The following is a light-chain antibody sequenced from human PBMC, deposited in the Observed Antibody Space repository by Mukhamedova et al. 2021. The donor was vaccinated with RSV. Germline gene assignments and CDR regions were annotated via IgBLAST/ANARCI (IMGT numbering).Light chain of an antibody. J-gene: IGKJ4*01. Sequence: NLAWYQQKSCQALRLLFYGASTRATGIPARFSCSGSGTQFTLTISSMQSEDLAVYYCQQYNNWPPSLTFGRVTKVEIK. CDR3: QQYNNWPPSLT. V-gene: IGKV3-15*01. CDR1: N. CDR2: GAS.